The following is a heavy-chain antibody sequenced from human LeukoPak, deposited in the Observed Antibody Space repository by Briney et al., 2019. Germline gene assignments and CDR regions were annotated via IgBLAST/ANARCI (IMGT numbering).Heavy chain of an antibody. CDR3: ARETITGTTKFDP. D-gene: IGHD1-7*01. J-gene: IGHJ5*02. Sequence: PSETLSLTCTVSGGSVNSANYYWNWIRQPPGKGLEWIGYVYYNGSTTYNSSLKRRVTISVDTSKNQFSLRLRSVTVADTAIYYCARETITGTTKFDPWGQGTLATVSS. CDR1: GGSVNSANYY. V-gene: IGHV4-61*01. CDR2: VYYNGST.